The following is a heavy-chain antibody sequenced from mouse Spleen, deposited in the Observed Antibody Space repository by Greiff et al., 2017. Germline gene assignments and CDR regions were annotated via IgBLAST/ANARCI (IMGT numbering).Heavy chain of an antibody. CDR1: GYTFTSYD. CDR2: IYPRDGST. CDR3: ARSPYGY. V-gene: IGHV1-85*01. Sequence: VQVVESGPELVKPGASVKLSCKASGYTFTSYDINWVKQRPGQGLEWIGWIYPRDGSTKYNEKFKGKATLTVDTSSSTAYMELHSLTSEDSAVYFCARSPYGYWGQGALVTVSA. J-gene: IGHJ3*02.